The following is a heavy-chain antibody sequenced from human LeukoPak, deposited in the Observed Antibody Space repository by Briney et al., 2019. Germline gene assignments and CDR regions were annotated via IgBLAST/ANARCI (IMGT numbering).Heavy chain of an antibody. Sequence: ASVTVSCKVSGYTLTELSMHWVRQAPGKGLEWMGGFDPEDGETIYAQKFQGRVTMTEDTSTDTAYMELSSLRSEDTAVYYCATVAGSSGYYSNWFDPWGQGTLVTVSS. CDR2: FDPEDGET. D-gene: IGHD3-22*01. CDR3: ATVAGSSGYYSNWFDP. J-gene: IGHJ5*02. CDR1: GYTLTELS. V-gene: IGHV1-24*01.